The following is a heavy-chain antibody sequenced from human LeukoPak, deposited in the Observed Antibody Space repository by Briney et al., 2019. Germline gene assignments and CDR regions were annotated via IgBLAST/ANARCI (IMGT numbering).Heavy chain of an antibody. D-gene: IGHD5-12*01. CDR3: AKVLLRLPLADY. Sequence: GRSLRLSCAASGFTFSSYVMHWVRQAPGKGLEWVSTISGSGGTTYYADSVKGRFTISRDNSKNTLYLQMNSLRAEDTAVYYCAKVLLRLPLADYWGQGTLVTVSS. CDR2: ISGSGGTT. J-gene: IGHJ4*02. V-gene: IGHV3-23*01. CDR1: GFTFSSYV.